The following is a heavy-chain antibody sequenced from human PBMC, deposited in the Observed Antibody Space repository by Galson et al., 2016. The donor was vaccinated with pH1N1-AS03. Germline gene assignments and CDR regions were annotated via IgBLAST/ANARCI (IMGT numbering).Heavy chain of an antibody. Sequence: PALVKPTQTLTLTCTFSGFSLNDGGLGVGWIRQPPGKALEWLGMIYWHVDKRYNPSLQNRLTLTQGVSKSEVVLQMTNVDPEDTATYYCAHRFYGSGASFFDFWGQGIVVVVS. CDR2: IYWHVDK. D-gene: IGHD3-10*01. V-gene: IGHV2-5*01. CDR1: GFSLNDGGLG. CDR3: AHRFYGSGASFFDF. J-gene: IGHJ4*02.